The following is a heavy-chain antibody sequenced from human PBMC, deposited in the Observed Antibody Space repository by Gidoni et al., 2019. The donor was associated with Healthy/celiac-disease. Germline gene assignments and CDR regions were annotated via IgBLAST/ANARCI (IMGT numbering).Heavy chain of an antibody. CDR1: GFSPSTSGMR. Sequence: QVTLKESGPALVKPTQTLTLTFTFSGFSPSTSGMRVSWIRQPPGKALEWLARIDWDDDKFYSTSLKTRLTISKDTSKNQVVLTMTNMDPVDTATYYCARHTVTKGGFDYWGQGTLVTVSS. D-gene: IGHD4-4*01. J-gene: IGHJ4*02. CDR3: ARHTVTKGGFDY. V-gene: IGHV2-70*04. CDR2: IDWDDDK.